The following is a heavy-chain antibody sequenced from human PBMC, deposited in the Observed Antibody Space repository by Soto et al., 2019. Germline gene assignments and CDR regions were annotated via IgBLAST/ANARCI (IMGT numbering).Heavy chain of an antibody. Sequence: QVQLVQSGAEVKKPGSSVNVSCKASGGTFSSYAISWVRQAPGQGLEWMGGIIPIFGTANYAQKFQGRVTITADESTSTAYMELSSLRSEDTAVYYCASCLVGTVVNAFDIWGQGTMVTVSS. CDR1: GGTFSSYA. V-gene: IGHV1-69*01. J-gene: IGHJ3*02. D-gene: IGHD2-21*01. CDR2: IIPIFGTA. CDR3: ASCLVGTVVNAFDI.